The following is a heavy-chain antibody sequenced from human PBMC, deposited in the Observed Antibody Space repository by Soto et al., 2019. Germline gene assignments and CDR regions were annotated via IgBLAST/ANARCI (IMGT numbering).Heavy chain of an antibody. D-gene: IGHD5-12*01. CDR3: ASGIRLWLRRINNGYSG. CDR2: IIPMFGTA. J-gene: IGHJ4*02. V-gene: IGHV1-69*12. Sequence: QVQLVQSGAEVKKPESSVKVSCKAPGGTFSTYAISWVRQAPGQGLEWMGGIIPMFGTANYAQRFQDRVTITADESTNTVQMELSSLRPEDTAVYFCASGIRLWLRRINNGYSGWGQGTLVTVSS. CDR1: GGTFSTYA.